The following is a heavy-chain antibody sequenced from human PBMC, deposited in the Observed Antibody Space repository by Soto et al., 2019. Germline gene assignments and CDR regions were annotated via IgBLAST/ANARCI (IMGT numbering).Heavy chain of an antibody. D-gene: IGHD6-19*01. Sequence: GGSLRLSCAASGFTFDDYAMHWVRQAPGKGLEWVSGISWNSGSIGYADSVKGRFTISRDNAKNSLYLQMNSLRAEDTALYYCAKDLTVAGHILSYYFDYWGQGTLVTVSS. V-gene: IGHV3-9*01. CDR1: GFTFDDYA. CDR3: AKDLTVAGHILSYYFDY. CDR2: ISWNSGSI. J-gene: IGHJ4*02.